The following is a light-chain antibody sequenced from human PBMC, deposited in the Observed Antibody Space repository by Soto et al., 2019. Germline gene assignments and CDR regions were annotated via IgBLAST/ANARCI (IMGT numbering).Light chain of an antibody. Sequence: SYELTQPPSVSVAPGKTARITCGGNNIGSKSVHWYQQKPGQAPVLVIYYDSDRPSGIPERFSGSNSGNTATLTISRVEAGDEADYYCQVWDSSSDRDVVFGEGTKLTVL. V-gene: IGLV3-21*04. CDR3: QVWDSSSDRDVV. CDR2: YDS. CDR1: NIGSKS. J-gene: IGLJ2*01.